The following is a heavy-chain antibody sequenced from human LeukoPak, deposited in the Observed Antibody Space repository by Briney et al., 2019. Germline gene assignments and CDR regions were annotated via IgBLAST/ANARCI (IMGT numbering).Heavy chain of an antibody. CDR3: ARGPSGYHNT. D-gene: IGHD5-12*01. CDR2: ISYDGSDN. CDR1: GFTFSNYA. J-gene: IGHJ4*02. V-gene: IGHV3-30*14. Sequence: PGRSLRLSCVASGFTFSNYAIHWVRQAPGKGLEWVAVISYDGSDNYYADSVKGRFTISRDNSKNTLYLQMNSLRVEDTAVYYCARGPSGYHNTGGQGTLVTVSS.